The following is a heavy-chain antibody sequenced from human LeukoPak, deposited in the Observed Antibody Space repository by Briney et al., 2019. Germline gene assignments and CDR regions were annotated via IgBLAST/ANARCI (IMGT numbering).Heavy chain of an antibody. V-gene: IGHV1-69*13. CDR2: IIPIFGTA. CDR1: GGTFSSYA. J-gene: IGHJ4*02. Sequence: SVKVSCKASGGTFSSYAISWVRQAPGQGLEWMGGIIPIFGTANYAQKFQGRVTITADESTSTAYMALSSLRSEDTAVYYCAVGTVGTYPYDYWGQGPLVTVSS. D-gene: IGHD1-26*01. CDR3: AVGTVGTYPYDY.